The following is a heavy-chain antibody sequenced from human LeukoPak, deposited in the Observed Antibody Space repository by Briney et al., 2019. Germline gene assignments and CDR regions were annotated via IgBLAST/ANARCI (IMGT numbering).Heavy chain of an antibody. J-gene: IGHJ5*02. CDR2: IYTSGST. D-gene: IGHD6-6*01. CDR1: GDSISSGSYY. V-gene: IGHV4-61*02. Sequence: SQTLSLTCTVSGDSISSGSYYWSWIRQPAGEGLEWIGRIYTSGSTNYNPSLKSRVTISVDTSKNQFSLKLSSVTAADTAVYYCARYSSSPGSVAWFDPWGQGTLVTVSS. CDR3: ARYSSSPGSVAWFDP.